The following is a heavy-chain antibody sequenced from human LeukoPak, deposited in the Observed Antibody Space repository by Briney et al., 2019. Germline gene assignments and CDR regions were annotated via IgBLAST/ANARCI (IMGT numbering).Heavy chain of an antibody. Sequence: SVKVSCKASGGTFSSYAISWVRQAPGQGLEWMGSIIPIFGTANYAQKFQGRVTITTDESTSTAYMELSSLRSEDTAVYYCARDGGKQNYDFWSGYLTFDYWGQGTLVTVSS. CDR1: GGTFSSYA. CDR2: IIPIFGTA. J-gene: IGHJ4*02. V-gene: IGHV1-69*05. CDR3: ARDGGKQNYDFWSGYLTFDY. D-gene: IGHD3-3*01.